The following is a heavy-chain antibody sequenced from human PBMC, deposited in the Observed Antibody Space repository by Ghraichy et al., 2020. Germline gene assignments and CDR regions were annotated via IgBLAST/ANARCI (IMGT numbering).Heavy chain of an antibody. V-gene: IGHV3-23*01. CDR1: GFIFSSYA. Sequence: GGSLRLSCAASGFIFSSYAMNWVRQAPGKGLEWVSGISGRGGITYYADSVKGRFTISRDNSKNTLFLQMNSLRAEDTAVYYCAKRMNAYFDFWGQGTLVTVSS. CDR2: ISGRGGIT. J-gene: IGHJ4*02. CDR3: AKRMNAYFDF.